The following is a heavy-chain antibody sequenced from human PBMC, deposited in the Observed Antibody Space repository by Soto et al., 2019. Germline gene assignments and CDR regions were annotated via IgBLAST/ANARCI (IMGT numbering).Heavy chain of an antibody. CDR1: GFSFSTYE. J-gene: IGHJ3*02. V-gene: IGHV3-48*03. CDR2: ISQSGIDI. CDR3: APSKYGSFNIGAFDI. Sequence: PAGSLRLSCAASGFSFSTYEMNWVRQAPGKGLEWVSCISQSGIDIYYADSVKGRFTISRDNANNSLYLQMNSLRAEDTAVYYCAPSKYGSFNIGAFDIWGQGTMVTVSS. D-gene: IGHD1-26*01.